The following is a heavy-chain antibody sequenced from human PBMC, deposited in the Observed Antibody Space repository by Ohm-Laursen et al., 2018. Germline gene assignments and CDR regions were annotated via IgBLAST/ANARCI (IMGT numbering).Heavy chain of an antibody. Sequence: SLRLSCAASVITFSNYAMYWVRQAPGKGLEWLAVISFDGSNKIYAESVKGRFTISRDNSKNTLYLQMNSLRPEDTAVYYCGKAYSSSWPGDHWGQGTLVTVSS. CDR2: ISFDGSNK. CDR1: VITFSNYA. D-gene: IGHD6-13*01. V-gene: IGHV3-30*03. J-gene: IGHJ4*02. CDR3: GKAYSSSWPGDH.